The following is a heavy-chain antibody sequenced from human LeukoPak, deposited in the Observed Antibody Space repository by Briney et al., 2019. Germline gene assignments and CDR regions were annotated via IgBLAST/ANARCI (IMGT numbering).Heavy chain of an antibody. Sequence: SETLSLTCTVSGGSISSYYWSWIRQPPGKGLEWIGYIYYSGSTNYNPSLKSRVTISVDTSKTQFSLKLSSVTAADTAVYYCARAGGRGYSYGLKYWGQGTLVTVSS. V-gene: IGHV4-59*08. D-gene: IGHD5-18*01. J-gene: IGHJ4*02. CDR3: ARAGGRGYSYGLKY. CDR2: IYYSGST. CDR1: GGSISSYY.